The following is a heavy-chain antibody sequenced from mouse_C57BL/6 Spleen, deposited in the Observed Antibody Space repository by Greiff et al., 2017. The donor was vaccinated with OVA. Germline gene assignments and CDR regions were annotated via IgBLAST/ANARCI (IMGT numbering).Heavy chain of an antibody. CDR3: TRRDSNYYIDY. J-gene: IGHJ4*01. V-gene: IGHV1-69*01. D-gene: IGHD2-5*01. CDR1: GYTFTSYW. CDR2: IDPSDSYT. Sequence: QVQLKQPGAELVMPGASVKLSCKASGYTFTSYWMHWVKQRPGQGLEWIGEIDPSDSYTNYNQKFKGKSTLTVDKSSSTAYMLISSLTSEDAAVYYCTRRDSNYYIDYWGQGTSVTVSS.